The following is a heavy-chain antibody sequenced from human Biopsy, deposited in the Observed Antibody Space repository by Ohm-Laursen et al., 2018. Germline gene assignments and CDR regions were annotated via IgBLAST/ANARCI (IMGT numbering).Heavy chain of an antibody. CDR2: TNEDGSHT. CDR3: ASDRDSSGSFRWNH. D-gene: IGHD6-19*01. J-gene: IGHJ5*02. V-gene: IGHV3-74*01. CDR1: GFTFSRYW. Sequence: GSLRLSCTASGFTFSRYWIHWVRQAPGKGLLTWVSHTNEDGSHTDYADSVKGRFTVSRDNAKNTLYLQMNSLRAEDTAVYYCASDRDSSGSFRWNHWGQGTLVTVSS.